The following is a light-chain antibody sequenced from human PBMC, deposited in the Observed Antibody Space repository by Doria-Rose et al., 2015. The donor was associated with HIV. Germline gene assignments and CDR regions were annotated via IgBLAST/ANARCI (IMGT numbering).Light chain of an antibody. CDR1: QTVRPY. J-gene: IGKJ1*01. CDR3: QQTYSSPPWT. V-gene: IGKV1-39*01. Sequence: DIQLTQSPSALSATIGESVTTTCRASQTVRPYLNWFQQEPVKAPKLLIYAASRLQSGVPSRFSGSGSGTDFTHTISGLQPGDFATYYCQQTYSSPPWTFGQGTKVEMK. CDR2: AAS.